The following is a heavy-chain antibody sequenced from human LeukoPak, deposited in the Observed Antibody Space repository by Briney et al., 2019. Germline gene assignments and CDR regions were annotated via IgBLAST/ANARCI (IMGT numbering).Heavy chain of an antibody. CDR1: GGSIGSYY. CDR2: IYYSGST. CDR3: ARSVGATTPFDY. Sequence: SETLSLTCTVSGGSIGSYYWSWIRQPPGKGLEWIGYIYYSGSTNYNPSLKSRVTISVDTSKNQFSLKLSSVTAADTAVYYCARSVGATTPFDYWGQGTLVTVSS. D-gene: IGHD1-26*01. J-gene: IGHJ4*02. V-gene: IGHV4-59*01.